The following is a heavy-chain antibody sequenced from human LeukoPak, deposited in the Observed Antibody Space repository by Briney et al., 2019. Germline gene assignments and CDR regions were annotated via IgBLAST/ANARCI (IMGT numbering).Heavy chain of an antibody. V-gene: IGHV3-48*01. CDR1: GFTFSSFG. CDR2: ISSSSSTI. J-gene: IGHJ1*01. D-gene: IGHD1-1*01. CDR3: VRDLMGSGSTTAYLHH. Sequence: PGGSLRLSCAASGFTFSSFGINWVRQAPGKGLEWVSYISSSSSTIYYADSVKGRFTISRDNAKNSLYQQMNSLRAEDMAVYFCVRDLMGSGSTTAYLHHWGQGTLVTVSS.